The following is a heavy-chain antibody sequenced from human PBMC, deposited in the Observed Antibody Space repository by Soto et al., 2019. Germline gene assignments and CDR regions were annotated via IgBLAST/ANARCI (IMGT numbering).Heavy chain of an antibody. Sequence: PGGSLRLSCAASGFTFSSYSMNWVRQAPGKGLEWVSSISSSSSYIYYADSVKGRFTISRDSAKNSLYLQMNSLRAEDTAVYYCARDLAQLADAFDIWGQGTMVTVSS. J-gene: IGHJ3*02. CDR1: GFTFSSYS. D-gene: IGHD6-13*01. CDR2: ISSSSSYI. CDR3: ARDLAQLADAFDI. V-gene: IGHV3-21*01.